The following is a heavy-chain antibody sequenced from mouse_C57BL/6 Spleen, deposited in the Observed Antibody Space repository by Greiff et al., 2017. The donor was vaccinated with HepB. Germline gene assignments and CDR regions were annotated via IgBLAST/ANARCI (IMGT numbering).Heavy chain of an antibody. D-gene: IGHD1-1*01. CDR1: GFTFSDYG. CDR2: ISSGSSTI. Sequence: EVMLVESGGGLVKPGGSLKLSCAASGFTFSDYGMHWVRQAPEKGLEWVAYISSGSSTIYYADTVKGRFTISRDNAKNTLFLQMTSLRSEDTAMYYCARAIRGYFDVWGTGTTVTVSS. V-gene: IGHV5-17*01. CDR3: ARAIRGYFDV. J-gene: IGHJ1*03.